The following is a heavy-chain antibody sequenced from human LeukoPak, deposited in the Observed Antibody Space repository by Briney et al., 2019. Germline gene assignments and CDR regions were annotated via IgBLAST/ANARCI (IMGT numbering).Heavy chain of an antibody. D-gene: IGHD3-16*01. CDR1: GFTFSSYA. J-gene: IGHJ3*02. CDR3: AREVGGSAFDI. CDR2: IYSGGST. V-gene: IGHV3-53*04. Sequence: PGGSLRLSCAASGFTFSSYAMSWVRQAPGKGLEWVSLIYSGGSTYYADSVKGRFTISRHNSKNTLYLQMNSLRAEDTAVYYCAREVGGSAFDIWGQGTMVTVSS.